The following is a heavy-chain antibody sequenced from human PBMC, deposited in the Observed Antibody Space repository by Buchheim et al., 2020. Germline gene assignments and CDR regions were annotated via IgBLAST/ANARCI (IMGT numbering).Heavy chain of an antibody. CDR2: ISYDGSNK. CDR3: ARSGGSYYGSYYYYYGMDV. CDR1: GFTFSSYA. Sequence: QVQLVESGGGVVQPGRSLRLSCAASGFTFSSYAMHWVRQAPGKGLEWVAVISYDGSNKYYADSVKGRFTISRDNSKNTLYLQMNSLRAEDTAVYYCARSGGSYYGSYYYYYGMDVWGQGTT. V-gene: IGHV3-30*04. D-gene: IGHD1-26*01. J-gene: IGHJ6*02.